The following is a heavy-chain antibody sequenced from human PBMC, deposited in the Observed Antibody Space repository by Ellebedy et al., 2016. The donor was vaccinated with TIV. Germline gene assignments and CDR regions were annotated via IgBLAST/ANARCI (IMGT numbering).Heavy chain of an antibody. D-gene: IGHD3-10*01. Sequence: MPSETLSLTCTVSGVSISSYCWSWIRQPAGKGLEWIGRIYTSGSTNYNPSLKSRVTMSVDTSKKQFSLKLSSVTAADTAVYYCARLGELLTFYYWGQGTLVTVSS. J-gene: IGHJ4*02. CDR2: IYTSGST. CDR3: ARLGELLTFYY. CDR1: GVSISSYC. V-gene: IGHV4-4*07.